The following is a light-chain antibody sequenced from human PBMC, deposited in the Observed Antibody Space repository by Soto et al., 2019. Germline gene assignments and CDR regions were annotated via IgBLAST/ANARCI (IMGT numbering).Light chain of an antibody. CDR2: AAS. J-gene: IGKJ5*01. V-gene: IGKV1-39*01. Sequence: DIQMTQSPSSLSASVGARVTITCRAGQDISTYLNWFQQNPGRAPKLLSYAASSLEAGVPSRYSGSGSGTDFTLTISSLKPEDFETYYCQQSYSTPFTFGQGTRLEIK. CDR3: QQSYSTPFT. CDR1: QDISTY.